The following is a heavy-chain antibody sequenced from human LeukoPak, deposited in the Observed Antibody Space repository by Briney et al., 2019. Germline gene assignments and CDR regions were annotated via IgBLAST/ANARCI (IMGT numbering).Heavy chain of an antibody. CDR2: IKRQSDGGTA. CDR1: GFTFSNAW. J-gene: IGHJ3*02. V-gene: IGHV3-15*01. D-gene: IGHD6-19*01. Sequence: GGSLRLSCAAYGFTFSNAWMSWVRQAPGKGLEWVGRIKRQSDGGTADYPAPVKGRFIISRDDSRNTLYLQMDSLRIEDTAVYYCTTDSPITDTSGWYGSFDIWGQGTMVTVSS. CDR3: TTDSPITDTSGWYGSFDI.